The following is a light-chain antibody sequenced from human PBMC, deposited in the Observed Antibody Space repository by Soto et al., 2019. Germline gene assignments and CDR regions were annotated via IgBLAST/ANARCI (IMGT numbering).Light chain of an antibody. J-gene: IGKJ1*01. CDR2: DAS. CDR1: QSVSSY. V-gene: IGKV3-11*01. Sequence: EIVLTQSPATLSSFPGDRVTLSCRASQSVSSYLAWYPQKPCQAPRLLIYDASNRATGIPARFSGSGSGTDFTLTISSLEPEDFAVYHCQQRSNWPPWTFGQGTKVDIK. CDR3: QQRSNWPPWT.